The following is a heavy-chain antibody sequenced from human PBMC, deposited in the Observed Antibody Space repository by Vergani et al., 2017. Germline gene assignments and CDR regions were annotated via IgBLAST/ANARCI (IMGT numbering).Heavy chain of an antibody. CDR1: GGSFSGYY. Sequence: QVHLQQWGAGLLKPSETLSLTCAVYGGSFSGYYWSWIRQPPGKGLEWIGEINHSGITNYNPSLKSRVTISVDTSKNQFSLKLSSVTAADTAVYYCASQPHRIAARAPYYYYMDVWGKGTTLTVSS. D-gene: IGHD6-6*01. CDR3: ASQPHRIAARAPYYYYMDV. CDR2: INHSGIT. V-gene: IGHV4-34*01. J-gene: IGHJ6*03.